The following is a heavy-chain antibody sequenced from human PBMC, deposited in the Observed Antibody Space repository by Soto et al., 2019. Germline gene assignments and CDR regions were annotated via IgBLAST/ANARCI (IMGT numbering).Heavy chain of an antibody. Sequence: ASVKVSCKASGYTFTSYGISWVRQAPGQGLEWMGWISAYNGNTNYAQKLQGRVTMTTDTSTSTAYMELRSLRSDDTAVYYCARDARGDHYYCYYYVMDVWGQGTTVTVSS. D-gene: IGHD4-17*01. CDR1: GYTFTSYG. CDR2: ISAYNGNT. CDR3: ARDARGDHYYCYYYVMDV. V-gene: IGHV1-18*01. J-gene: IGHJ6*02.